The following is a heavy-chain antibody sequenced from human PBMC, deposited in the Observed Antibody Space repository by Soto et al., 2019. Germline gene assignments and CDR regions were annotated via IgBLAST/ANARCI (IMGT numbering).Heavy chain of an antibody. CDR3: ASGITIFGVGIDYYYYGMEV. J-gene: IGHJ6*02. V-gene: IGHV1-69*06. Sequence: ASVKVSCKASGGTFSSYAISWVRQAPGQGLEWMGGIIPIFGTANYAQKFQGRVTITADKSTSTAYMELSSLRSEDTAVYYCASGITIFGVGIDYYYYGMEVWGQGTTVTVSS. CDR1: GGTFSSYA. D-gene: IGHD3-3*01. CDR2: IIPIFGTA.